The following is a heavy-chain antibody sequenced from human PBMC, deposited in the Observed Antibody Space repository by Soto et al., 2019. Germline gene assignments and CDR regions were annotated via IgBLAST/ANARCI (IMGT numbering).Heavy chain of an antibody. D-gene: IGHD2-2*01. Sequence: ESGGGLVQPGRSLRLSCTASGFTFGDYAMSWVRQAPGKGLEWVGFIRSKAYGGTTEYAASVKGRFTISRDDSKSIAYLQMNSLKTEDTAVYYCTREEVPAANYYGMDVWGQGTTVTVSS. CDR2: IRSKAYGGTT. CDR1: GFTFGDYA. J-gene: IGHJ6*02. V-gene: IGHV3-49*04. CDR3: TREEVPAANYYGMDV.